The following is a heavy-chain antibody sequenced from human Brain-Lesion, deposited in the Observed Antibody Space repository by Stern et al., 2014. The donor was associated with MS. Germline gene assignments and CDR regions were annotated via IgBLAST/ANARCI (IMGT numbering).Heavy chain of an antibody. CDR2: FDPEDGET. V-gene: IGHV1-24*01. D-gene: IGHD1-26*01. J-gene: IGHJ4*02. CDR3: ATLSPGAGGNYYRHFDY. Sequence: VQLVESGAEGKKPGASVKVSCKVSGYTLTELSMHWVRQAPRKGLERMGGFDPEDGETIYAQKFQGRVTMTEDTSTDTAYMELSSLRSEDTAVYYCATLSPGAGGNYYRHFDYWGQGTLVTVSS. CDR1: GYTLTELS.